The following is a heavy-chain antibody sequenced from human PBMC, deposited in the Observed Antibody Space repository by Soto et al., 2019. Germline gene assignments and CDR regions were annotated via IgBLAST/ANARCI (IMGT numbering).Heavy chain of an antibody. J-gene: IGHJ3*02. CDR1: GYTFTSYY. CDR2: ISPSGGST. CDR3: ARSPYGDYSGDAFDI. Sequence: ASVKVSCKASGYTFTSYYMHWVRQAPGQGLEWMGIISPSGGSTSYAQKFQGRVTMTRDTSTSTVYMELSSLRSEDTAVYYCARSPYGDYSGDAFDIWGQGTMVTVSS. D-gene: IGHD4-17*01. V-gene: IGHV1-46*03.